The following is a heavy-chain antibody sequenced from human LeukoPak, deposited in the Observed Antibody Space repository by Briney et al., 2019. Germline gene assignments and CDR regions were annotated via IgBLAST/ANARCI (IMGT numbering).Heavy chain of an antibody. J-gene: IGHJ4*02. CDR1: GYTFTGSY. Sequence: GASVKVSCKASGYTFTGSYMHWVRQAPGQGLEWMGWINPNSGGTNYAQKFQGRVTMTRDTSVSTAYMELSRLRSDDTAVYYCARGYYAVITFDYCGQGTLVTVSS. CDR2: INPNSGGT. CDR3: ARGYYAVITFDY. V-gene: IGHV1-2*02. D-gene: IGHD3-22*01.